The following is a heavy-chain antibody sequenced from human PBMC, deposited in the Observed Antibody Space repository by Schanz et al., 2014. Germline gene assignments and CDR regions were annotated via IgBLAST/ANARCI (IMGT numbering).Heavy chain of an antibody. V-gene: IGHV3-30*18. CDR2: ISHDGSNK. CDR3: VKGGTNTLDS. Sequence: QVQLVESGGGLVKPGGSLRLSCAASGFIFNDYYMYWIRQAPGKGLEWVALISHDGSNKNSADSVKGRFTISRDNSKNTLYLQMNSLRGDDTAIYYCVKGGTNTLDSWGQGTLVTVAS. CDR1: GFIFNDYY. J-gene: IGHJ4*02.